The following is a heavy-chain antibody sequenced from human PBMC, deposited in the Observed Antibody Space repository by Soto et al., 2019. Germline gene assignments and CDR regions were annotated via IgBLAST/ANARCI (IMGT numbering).Heavy chain of an antibody. Sequence: PSETLSLTCTVSGGSISSGGYYWSWIRQHPGKGLEWIGYIYYSGSTYYNPSLKSRVTISVDTSKNQFSLKLSSVTAADTAVYYCARAGPLTLYDFWSGYWPYGMDVWGQGXTVTVSS. CDR2: IYYSGST. J-gene: IGHJ6*02. V-gene: IGHV4-31*03. D-gene: IGHD3-3*01. CDR1: GGSISSGGYY. CDR3: ARAGPLTLYDFWSGYWPYGMDV.